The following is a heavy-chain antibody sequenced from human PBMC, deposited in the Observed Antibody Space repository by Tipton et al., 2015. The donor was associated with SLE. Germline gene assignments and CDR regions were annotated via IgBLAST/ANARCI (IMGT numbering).Heavy chain of an antibody. Sequence: SLRLSCAASGFTFSSYLMSWVRQAPGKGLEWVANIKQDGSEKYYVDSVKGRFTISRDNAKNSLYLQMNSLRAEDTAVYYCASTHDYGDFDYWGQGTLVTVSS. CDR2: IKQDGSEK. V-gene: IGHV3-7*01. D-gene: IGHD4-17*01. J-gene: IGHJ4*02. CDR1: GFTFSSYL. CDR3: ASTHDYGDFDY.